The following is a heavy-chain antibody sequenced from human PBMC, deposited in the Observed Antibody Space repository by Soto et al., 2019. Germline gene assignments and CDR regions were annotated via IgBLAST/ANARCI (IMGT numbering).Heavy chain of an antibody. J-gene: IGHJ6*02. CDR1: GGSISSGGYY. Sequence: QVQLQESGPGLVKPSQTLSLTCTVSGGSISSGGYYWSWIRQRPGKGLEWIGYIYYSGSTYYNPSLKSRVTISVDTSKNQFSLKLSSVTAADTAVYYCARDLGSGSYRVNYYYGMDVWGQGTTVTVSS. D-gene: IGHD3-10*01. CDR3: ARDLGSGSYRVNYYYGMDV. V-gene: IGHV4-31*03. CDR2: IYYSGST.